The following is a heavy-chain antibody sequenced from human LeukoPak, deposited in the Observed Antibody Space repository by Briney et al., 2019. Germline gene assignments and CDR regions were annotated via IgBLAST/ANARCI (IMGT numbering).Heavy chain of an antibody. V-gene: IGHV1-69*06. CDR2: IIPIFGTA. CDR3: ATARPWGYGDNWFDP. Sequence: ASVKVSCKASGYTFTGYYMHWVRQAPGQGLEWMGRIIPIFGTANYAQKFQGRVTITADTSTDTAYMELSSLRSEDTAVYYCATARPWGYGDNWFDPWGQGTLVTVSS. CDR1: GYTFTGYY. J-gene: IGHJ5*02. D-gene: IGHD5-18*01.